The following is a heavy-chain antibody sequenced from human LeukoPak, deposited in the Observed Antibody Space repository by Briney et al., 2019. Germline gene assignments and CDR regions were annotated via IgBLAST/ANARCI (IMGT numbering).Heavy chain of an antibody. V-gene: IGHV1-2*02. D-gene: IGHD5-24*01. CDR1: GYTFTGYY. Sequence: ASVKVSCKASGYTFTGYYMHWVRQAPGQGLEWMGWINPNSGGTNYAQNFQGRVTMTRDTSISTAYMELSRLRSDDTAVYYCATERIRDGYNFWGQGTPVTVSS. J-gene: IGHJ4*02. CDR2: INPNSGGT. CDR3: ATERIRDGYNF.